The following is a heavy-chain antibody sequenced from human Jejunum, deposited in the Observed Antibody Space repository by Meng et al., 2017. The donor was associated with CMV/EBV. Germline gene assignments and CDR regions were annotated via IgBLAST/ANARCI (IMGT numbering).Heavy chain of an antibody. D-gene: IGHD3/OR15-3a*01. V-gene: IGHV4-61*08. CDR2: IHYNGQT. CDR3: AREGTDYNYFDY. CDR1: GGSVTSGDSS. Sequence: SGGSVTSGDSSWNWIRQSPGKGLEWIAYIHYNGQTKSNPSLQSRVTTSVDTSKNQVSLKLRSVTAADTAVYYCAREGTDYNYFDYWGQGTLVTVSS. J-gene: IGHJ4*02.